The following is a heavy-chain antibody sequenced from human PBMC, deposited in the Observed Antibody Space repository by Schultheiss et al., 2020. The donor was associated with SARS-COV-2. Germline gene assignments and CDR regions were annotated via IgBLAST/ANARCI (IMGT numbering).Heavy chain of an antibody. J-gene: IGHJ4*02. V-gene: IGHV4-59*08. Sequence: SETLSLTCTVSGGSISSYYWSWIRQPPGKGLEWIGYIYYSGSTYYNPSLKSRVTISVDTSKNQFSLKLSSVTAADTAVYYCARHYSGYSSGWYAFDYWGQGTLVTVSS. CDR3: ARHYSGYSSGWYAFDY. CDR1: GGSISSYY. D-gene: IGHD6-19*01. CDR2: IYYSGST.